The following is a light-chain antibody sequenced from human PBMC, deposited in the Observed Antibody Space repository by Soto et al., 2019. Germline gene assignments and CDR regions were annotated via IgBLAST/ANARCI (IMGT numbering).Light chain of an antibody. CDR1: SSDVGSYNL. J-gene: IGLJ3*02. CDR2: EGS. V-gene: IGLV2-23*01. Sequence: QSALTQPASVSGSPGQSITISCTGTSSDVGSYNLVSWYQHHPGKAPKLMIYEGSKRPSGVSNRFSGSKSVNAASLTISGLQAEDEADYYCCSYTGSDTWVFGGGTKLTVL. CDR3: CSYTGSDTWV.